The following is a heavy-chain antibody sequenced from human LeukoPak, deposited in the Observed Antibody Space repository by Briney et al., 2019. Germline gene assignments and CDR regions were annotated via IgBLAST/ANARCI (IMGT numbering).Heavy chain of an antibody. D-gene: IGHD3-3*01. V-gene: IGHV1-2*02. J-gene: IGHJ3*02. Sequence: ASVKVSCKASGYTFTGYYMHWVRQAPGQGLEWMGWINPNSGGTNYAQKFQGRVTTTRDTSISTAYMELSRLRSDDTAVYYCARRLYDFWSGYSRADAFDIWGQGTMVTVSS. CDR2: INPNSGGT. CDR1: GYTFTGYY. CDR3: ARRLYDFWSGYSRADAFDI.